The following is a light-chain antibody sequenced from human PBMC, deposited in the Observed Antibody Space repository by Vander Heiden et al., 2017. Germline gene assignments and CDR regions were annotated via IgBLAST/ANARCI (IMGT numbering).Light chain of an antibody. CDR3: VLYMGSGISV. Sequence: HTVVTQEPSFSVSPGGTVTRTCGLSSGSVSTNYYPSWYQQTPGQSPRTLIYSTNTRSSGVPDRFSGSILGNTADLTITGAQADDESDYYCVLYMGSGISVFGGGTKLTVL. V-gene: IGLV8-61*01. J-gene: IGLJ2*01. CDR1: SGSVSTNYY. CDR2: STN.